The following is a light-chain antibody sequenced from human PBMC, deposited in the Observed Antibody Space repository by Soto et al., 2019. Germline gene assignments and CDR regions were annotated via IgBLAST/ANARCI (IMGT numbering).Light chain of an antibody. J-gene: IGKJ1*01. CDR3: QQYNILST. CDR1: QSISTY. Sequence: DIQMTQSPSTLSASVGDRVTITCRASQSISTYLAWYRHKPGEAPKLLIYDASTLESGVPTRFSGSGSGTEFTLTISSLHPDDFATYYCQQYNILSTFGQGTKVDIK. CDR2: DAS. V-gene: IGKV1-5*01.